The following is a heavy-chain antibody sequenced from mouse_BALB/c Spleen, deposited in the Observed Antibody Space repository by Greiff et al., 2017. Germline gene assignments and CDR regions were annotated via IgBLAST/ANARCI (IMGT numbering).Heavy chain of an antibody. CDR3: ARGAPHWYFDV. CDR1: GYTFTSYY. Sequence: QVQLQQPGAELVKPGASVKLSCKASGYTFTSYYMYWVKQRPGQGLEWIGGINPSNGGTNFNEKFKSKATLTVDKSSSTAYMQLSSLTSEDSAVYYCARGAPHWYFDVWGAGTTVTVSS. CDR2: INPSNGGT. V-gene: IGHV1S81*02. J-gene: IGHJ1*01.